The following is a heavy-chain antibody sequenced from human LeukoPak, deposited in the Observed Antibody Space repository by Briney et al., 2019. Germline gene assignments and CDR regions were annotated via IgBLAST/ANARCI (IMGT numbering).Heavy chain of an antibody. J-gene: IGHJ6*03. CDR1: GFTFSSYA. V-gene: IGHV3-30-3*01. CDR2: ISYDGSNK. Sequence: PGGSLRLSCAASGFTFSSYAMSWVRQAPGKGLEWVAVISYDGSNKYYADSVKGRFTISRDNSKNTLYLQMNSLRAEDTAVYYCARGGLGYCSSTSCYLRPGYYYYYMDVWGKGTTVTVSS. D-gene: IGHD2-2*01. CDR3: ARGGLGYCSSTSCYLRPGYYYYYMDV.